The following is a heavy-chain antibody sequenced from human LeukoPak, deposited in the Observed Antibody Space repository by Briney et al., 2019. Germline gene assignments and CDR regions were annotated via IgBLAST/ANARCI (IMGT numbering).Heavy chain of an antibody. Sequence: GGSLRLSCAAFGFTFSSYGMHWVRQAPGKGLEWVAFIRYDGSNKYYADSVKGRFTISRDNSKNTLYLQMNSLRAEDTAVYYCAKDGSTVVTSLYYYYMDVWGKGTTVTISS. V-gene: IGHV3-30*02. CDR3: AKDGSTVVTSLYYYYMDV. J-gene: IGHJ6*03. CDR1: GFTFSSYG. D-gene: IGHD4-23*01. CDR2: IRYDGSNK.